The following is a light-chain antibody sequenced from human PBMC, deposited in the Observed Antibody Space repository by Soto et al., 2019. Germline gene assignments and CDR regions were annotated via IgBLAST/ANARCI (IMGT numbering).Light chain of an antibody. Sequence: ENVLTQSPGTLSLSPGERATRSCRGSQSVSGNYLAWYQQKPGQAPRLLIYGASRRATGIPDRFSGGGSGTDFTLTISSLEPEDFAVYYCQQRKNWPRTFGQGTKVDI. CDR1: QSVSGNY. V-gene: IGKV3D-20*02. J-gene: IGKJ1*01. CDR2: GAS. CDR3: QQRKNWPRT.